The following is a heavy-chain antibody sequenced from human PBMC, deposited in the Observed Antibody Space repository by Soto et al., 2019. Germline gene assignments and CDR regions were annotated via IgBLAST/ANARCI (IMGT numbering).Heavy chain of an antibody. J-gene: IGHJ4*02. CDR3: ARVKRQWLVPGDY. CDR2: INPNSGGT. V-gene: IGHV1-2*02. D-gene: IGHD6-19*01. CDR1: GYTFTGYY. Sequence: VQLVQSGAEVKKPGASVKVSCKASGYTFTGYYMHWGRQAPGQGLEWMGWINPNSGGTNYEQKFQGRVTMTRDTSISTAYMELSRLRSDDTAVYYCARVKRQWLVPGDYWGQGTLVTVSS.